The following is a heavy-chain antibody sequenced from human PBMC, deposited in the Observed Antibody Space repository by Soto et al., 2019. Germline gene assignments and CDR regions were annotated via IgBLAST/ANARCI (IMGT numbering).Heavy chain of an antibody. CDR2: ISAYSGNA. J-gene: IGHJ6*03. D-gene: IGHD3-3*01. CDR1: GYTFTSYG. Sequence: ASVKVSCKASGYTFTSYGISWVRQAPGQGLEWMGWISAYSGNANYAQKFQGWVTMTRDTSTSTAYMELSRLRSDDTAVYYCARGGTIFGVVRDYYYYYMDVWGKGTTVTVSS. CDR3: ARGGTIFGVVRDYYYYYMDV. V-gene: IGHV1-18*01.